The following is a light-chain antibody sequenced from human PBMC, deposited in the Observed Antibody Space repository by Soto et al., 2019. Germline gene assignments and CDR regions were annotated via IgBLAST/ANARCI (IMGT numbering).Light chain of an antibody. CDR2: DAS. CDR1: QSISSY. V-gene: IGKV3-11*01. Sequence: EIVLPQSPATLSLSPGERATLSCRASQSISSYLAWYQPKAGQSPRLLFYDASNRAPGIPARFSASGSGTDFTLTISSLEPEDFAVYYCQQRSNWPSPITFGQGTRLDIK. J-gene: IGKJ5*01. CDR3: QQRSNWPSPIT.